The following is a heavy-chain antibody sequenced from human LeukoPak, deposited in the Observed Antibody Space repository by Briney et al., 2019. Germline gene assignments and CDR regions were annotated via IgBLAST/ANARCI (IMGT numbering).Heavy chain of an antibody. J-gene: IGHJ4*02. V-gene: IGHV3-53*01. CDR2: IFPDGQT. CDR1: GLTVNDNY. D-gene: IGHD4-17*01. Sequence: GGSLRLSCALSGLTVNDNYMSWVRQAPGEGLEWVSLIFPDGQTYYADFVQGRFSISRDMSRNILFLDMSSLRAEDTAVFFCARANPIYGDFDYWGQGTLVTVSS. CDR3: ARANPIYGDFDY.